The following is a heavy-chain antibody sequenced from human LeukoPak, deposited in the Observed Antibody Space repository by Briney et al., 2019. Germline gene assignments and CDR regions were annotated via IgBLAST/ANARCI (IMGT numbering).Heavy chain of an antibody. CDR2: INPNSGGT. CDR1: GYTFTGYY. D-gene: IGHD3-22*01. V-gene: IGHV1-2*02. J-gene: IGHJ4*02. Sequence: EASVKVSCKASGYTFTGYYMHWVRQAPGQGLEWMGWINPNSGGTNYAQKFQGRVTMTRDTSISTAYMELSRLRSDDTAVYYCATDVTNYYDSSGYYSVDYWGQGTLVTVSS. CDR3: ATDVTNYYDSSGYYSVDY.